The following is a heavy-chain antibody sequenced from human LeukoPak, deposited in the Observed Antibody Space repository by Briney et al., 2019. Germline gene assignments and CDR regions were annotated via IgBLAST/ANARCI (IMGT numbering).Heavy chain of an antibody. CDR2: FDPEDGET. CDR1: GYTLTELS. D-gene: IGHD2-2*01. V-gene: IGHV1-24*01. J-gene: IGHJ5*02. Sequence: GASAKVSCKVSGYTLTELSMHWVRQAPGKGLEWMGGFDPEDGETIYAQKFQGRVTMTEDTSTDTAYMELSSLRSEDTAVYYCATAEGYCSSTSCKARGYNWFDPWGQGTLVTVSS. CDR3: ATAEGYCSSTSCKARGYNWFDP.